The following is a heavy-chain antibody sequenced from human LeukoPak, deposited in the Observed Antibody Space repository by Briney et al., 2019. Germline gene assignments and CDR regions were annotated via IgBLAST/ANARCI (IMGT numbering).Heavy chain of an antibody. CDR2: VTTMYGTT. J-gene: IGHJ5*02. D-gene: IGHD3-10*01. Sequence: GASVKVSCKVSGGTFSSYAMNWVRQAPGQGLEWMGQVTTMYGTTNYAPKFQGRITITADDSTRTAYMELSSLRSEDTAVYYCARGRGVWFGENEEADVGNWLDPWGQGTLVFVSS. V-gene: IGHV1-69*13. CDR1: GGTFSSYA. CDR3: ARGRGVWFGENEEADVGNWLDP.